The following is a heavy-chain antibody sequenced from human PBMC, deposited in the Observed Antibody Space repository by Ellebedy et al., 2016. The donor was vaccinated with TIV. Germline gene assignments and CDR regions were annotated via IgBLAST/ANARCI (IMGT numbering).Heavy chain of an antibody. Sequence: GESLKISCAASGFSFSTYWMFWVRQAPGKGLVWVSRINTDGTIPDYADSVKGRFTISRDNAKNTLYLQMNSLRADDTAVYYCARDYWGYWGQGTLVTVSS. CDR3: ARDYWGY. CDR2: INTDGTIP. CDR1: GFSFSTYW. V-gene: IGHV3-74*01. J-gene: IGHJ4*02. D-gene: IGHD3-16*01.